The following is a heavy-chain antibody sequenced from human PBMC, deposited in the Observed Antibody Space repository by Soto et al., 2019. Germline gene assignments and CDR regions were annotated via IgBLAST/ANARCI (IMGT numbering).Heavy chain of an antibody. CDR2: IYYSGIT. J-gene: IGHJ4*02. V-gene: IGHV4-59*01. Sequence: SETLSLTCTVSGGSISSYYWSWIRQPPWKGLEWIGYIYYSGITNYNPSLKSRVTISVDTSKNQFSLKLSSVTAADTAVYYCARLGGQVDYWGQGTLVTVSS. CDR1: GGSISSYY. D-gene: IGHD2-15*01. CDR3: ARLGGQVDY.